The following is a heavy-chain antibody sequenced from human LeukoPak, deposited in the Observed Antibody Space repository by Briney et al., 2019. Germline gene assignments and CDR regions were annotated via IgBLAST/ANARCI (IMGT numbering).Heavy chain of an antibody. V-gene: IGHV1-24*01. J-gene: IGHJ4*02. D-gene: IGHD1-26*01. Sequence: GASVKVSCKASGYTFTSYYMHWVRQAPGKGLEWMGGFDPEDGETIYAQKFQGRVTMTEDTSTDTAYMELSSLRSEDTAVYYCATRGYSGSYYGYWGQGTLVTVSS. CDR2: FDPEDGET. CDR3: ATRGYSGSYYGY. CDR1: GYTFTSYY.